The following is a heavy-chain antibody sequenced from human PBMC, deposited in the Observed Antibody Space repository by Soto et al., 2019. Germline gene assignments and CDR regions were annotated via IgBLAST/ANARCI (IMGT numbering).Heavy chain of an antibody. D-gene: IGHD3-3*01. J-gene: IGHJ5*02. V-gene: IGHV1-69*13. CDR1: GCTFSSYA. Sequence: SVNVSCKSTGCTFSSYAISWVRQAPGQGLEWMGGIIPIFGTANYAKKFQGRVTMTADESTCIAYLELSSLRSEDTAVYYCATDFWSGSGYHWFDPWGQGTLVTVSS. CDR2: IIPIFGTA. CDR3: ATDFWSGSGYHWFDP.